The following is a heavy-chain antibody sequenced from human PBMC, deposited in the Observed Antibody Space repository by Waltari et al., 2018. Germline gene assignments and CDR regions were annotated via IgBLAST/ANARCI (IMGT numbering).Heavy chain of an antibody. V-gene: IGHV4-39*01. J-gene: IGHJ3*01. CDR2: VSYSGTT. CDR3: ATYIGASVGTAAFDV. Sequence: QLQLQESGPRLVRPSETLSLICRLSGCSLTSNRHHWAWIRQSPGQGLEWIGTVSYSGTTYISPSLKSRVSVSRDTSKNQVSLILGSVTAADMAVYYCATYIGASVGTAAFDVWGQGTMVTVSS. D-gene: IGHD5-12*01. CDR1: GCSLTSNRHH.